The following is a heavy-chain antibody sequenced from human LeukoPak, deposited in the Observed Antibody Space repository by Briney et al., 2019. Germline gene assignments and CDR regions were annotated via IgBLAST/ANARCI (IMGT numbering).Heavy chain of an antibody. CDR1: GYTFTGYY. D-gene: IGHD3-3*01. CDR3: ARGVYDFWRGPTDAFDI. V-gene: IGHV1-2*06. J-gene: IGHJ3*02. Sequence: ASVKVSCKASGYTFTGYYMHWVRQAPGQGLEWMGRINPNSGGTNYAQKFQGRVTLTRDTSISTAYMELSRLRSDDTAVYYCARGVYDFWRGPTDAFDIWGQGTMVTVSS. CDR2: INPNSGGT.